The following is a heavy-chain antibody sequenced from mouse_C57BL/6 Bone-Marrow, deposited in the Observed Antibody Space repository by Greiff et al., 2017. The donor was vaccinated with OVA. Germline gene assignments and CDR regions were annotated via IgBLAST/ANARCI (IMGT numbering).Heavy chain of an antibody. D-gene: IGHD2-5*01. Sequence: VQLQQSGAELARPGASVTLSCKASGYTFTDYEMHWVKQTPVHGLEWIGAIDPETGGTAYNQKFKGKAILTADKSSSTAYMELRSLTSEDSAGYYCTRSCSNYYAMDYWGQGTSVTVSA. CDR1: GYTFTDYE. CDR3: TRSCSNYYAMDY. J-gene: IGHJ4*01. CDR2: IDPETGGT. V-gene: IGHV1-15*01.